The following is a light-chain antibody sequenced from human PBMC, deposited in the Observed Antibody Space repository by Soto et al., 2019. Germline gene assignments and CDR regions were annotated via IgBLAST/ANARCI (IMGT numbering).Light chain of an antibody. Sequence: EIVLTQSPGTLSLSPGERATLSCRASQSLTNNYFAWYQQKPGRAPRLLIYGASTRATGIPDRFSGGGSGADFTLTISRLEPEDFGVYYCQQYHNSILMFGQGTKVDIK. CDR1: QSLTNNY. CDR2: GAS. CDR3: QQYHNSILM. V-gene: IGKV3-20*01. J-gene: IGKJ1*01.